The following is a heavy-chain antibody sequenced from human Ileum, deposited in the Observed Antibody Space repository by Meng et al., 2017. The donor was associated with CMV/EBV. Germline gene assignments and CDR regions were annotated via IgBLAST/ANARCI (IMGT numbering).Heavy chain of an antibody. D-gene: IGHD2-2*02. CDR3: ASMVVPAAIVIEQAFDI. V-gene: IGHV1-2*02. CDR2: INPNSGGT. J-gene: IGHJ3*02. CDR1: GYTFTGYY. Sequence: ASVKVSCKASGYTFTGYYMHWVRQAPGQGLEWMGWINPNSGGTNYAQKFQGRVTMTRDTSISTAYMELSRLRSDDTAVYYCASMVVPAAIVIEQAFDIWGQATMVTVSS.